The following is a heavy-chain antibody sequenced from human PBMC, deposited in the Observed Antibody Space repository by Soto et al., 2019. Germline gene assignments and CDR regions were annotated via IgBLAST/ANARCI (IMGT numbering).Heavy chain of an antibody. CDR3: ARGGRGDV. Sequence: NPSETLSLTCTVSGGSISSSSYYWGWIRQPPGKGLEWIGSIYYSGSTYYNPSLKSRVTISVDTSKNQFSLKLSSVTAADTAVYYCARGGRGDVWGQGTTVTV. CDR2: IYYSGST. D-gene: IGHD3-16*01. V-gene: IGHV4-39*01. J-gene: IGHJ6*02. CDR1: GGSISSSSYY.